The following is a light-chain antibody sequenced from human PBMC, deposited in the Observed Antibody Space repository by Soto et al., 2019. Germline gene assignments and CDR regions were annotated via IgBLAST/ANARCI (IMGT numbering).Light chain of an antibody. V-gene: IGKV1-39*01. CDR1: QSIVTY. J-gene: IGKJ2*01. Sequence: DIQMTQSPSSLSASVGDRVTITCRASQSIVTYLNWYLQKPGKAPKLLIYAASNLQSGVPSRFSGSGSGTDFTLTISSLQPEDFATYYCQQSYSTPYTFGQGTKVDIK. CDR2: AAS. CDR3: QQSYSTPYT.